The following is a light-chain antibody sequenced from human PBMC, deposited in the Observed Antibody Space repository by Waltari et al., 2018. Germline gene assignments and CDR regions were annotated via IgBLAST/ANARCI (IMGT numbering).Light chain of an antibody. Sequence: SYELTQPPSVSVSPGQTARITCSGDALPKQYAHWYQQKPGQDTALVIYKDSERPSGIPERFSGSSSGTTVTLTISGVQAEDEADYYCQSGDSSGAGVFGGGTKLTVL. V-gene: IGLV3-25*03. CDR1: ALPKQY. CDR2: KDS. J-gene: IGLJ3*02. CDR3: QSGDSSGAGV.